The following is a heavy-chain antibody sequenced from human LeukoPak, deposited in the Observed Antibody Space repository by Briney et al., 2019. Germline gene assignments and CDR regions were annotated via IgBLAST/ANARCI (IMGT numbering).Heavy chain of an antibody. CDR3: AREIDTAMATYYYYYGMDV. CDR1: GGTFSSYA. J-gene: IGHJ6*02. Sequence: SVKVSCRASGGTFSSYAISWVRQAPGQGLEWMGGIIPIFGTANYAQKFQGRVTITADESTSTAYMELSSLRSEDTAVYYCAREIDTAMATYYYYYGMDVWGQGTTVTVSS. V-gene: IGHV1-69*13. CDR2: IIPIFGTA. D-gene: IGHD5-18*01.